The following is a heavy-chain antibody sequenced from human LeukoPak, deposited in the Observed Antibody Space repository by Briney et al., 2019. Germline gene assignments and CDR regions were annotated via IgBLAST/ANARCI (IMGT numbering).Heavy chain of an antibody. CDR2: INPNSGGT. CDR3: ARDQKGEFHFDY. D-gene: IGHD3-16*01. J-gene: IGHJ4*02. V-gene: IGHV1-2*02. Sequence: ASVKVSCKASGYTFTGYYMHWVRQAPGQGLGWMGWINPNSGGTNYAQKFQGRVTMTRDTSISTAYMELSRLRSDDTAVYYCARDQKGEFHFDYWGQGTLVTVSS. CDR1: GYTFTGYY.